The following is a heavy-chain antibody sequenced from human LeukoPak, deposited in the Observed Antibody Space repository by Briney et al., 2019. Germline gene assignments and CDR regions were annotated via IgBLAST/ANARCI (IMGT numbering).Heavy chain of an antibody. CDR1: GFTFSSYS. V-gene: IGHV3-21*04. Sequence: KSGGSLRLSCAASGFTFSSYSMNWVRQAPGKGLEWVSSISSSSSYIYYADSVKGRFTISRDNAKNSLYLQMNSLRAEDTALYYCAKDRRQDWHSSSWYEDAFDIWGQGTMVTVSS. CDR2: ISSSSSYI. J-gene: IGHJ3*02. D-gene: IGHD6-13*01. CDR3: AKDRRQDWHSSSWYEDAFDI.